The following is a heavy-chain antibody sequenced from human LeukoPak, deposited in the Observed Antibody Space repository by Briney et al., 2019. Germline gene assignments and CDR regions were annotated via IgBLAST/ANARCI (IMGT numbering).Heavy chain of an antibody. V-gene: IGHV3-30*04. Sequence: GGSLRLSCAASGFTFSSYAMHWVRQAPGKGLEWVAVISYDGSNKYYADSVKGRFTISRDNSKNTLYLQMNSLRAEDTAVYYCARPIMVRGVILGSGVDYWGQGAWSPSPQ. CDR3: ARPIMVRGVILGSGVDY. D-gene: IGHD3-10*01. J-gene: IGHJ4*02. CDR2: ISYDGSNK. CDR1: GFTFSSYA.